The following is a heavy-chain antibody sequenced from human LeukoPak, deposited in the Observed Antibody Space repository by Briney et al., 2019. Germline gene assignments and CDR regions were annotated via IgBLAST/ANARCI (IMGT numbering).Heavy chain of an antibody. CDR1: GYTFTSFG. CDR3: ARDIGQYSSGWYNAFFDY. J-gene: IGHJ4*02. Sequence: ASVKVSCKASGYTFTSFGITWVRQAPGRGLEWMGWVSAYNGNTNYAQKFQGRVTMTTDTSTSTAYMELRSLGSDDTAVYFCARDIGQYSSGWYNAFFDYWGQGTLVTVSS. CDR2: VSAYNGNT. D-gene: IGHD6-19*01. V-gene: IGHV1-18*01.